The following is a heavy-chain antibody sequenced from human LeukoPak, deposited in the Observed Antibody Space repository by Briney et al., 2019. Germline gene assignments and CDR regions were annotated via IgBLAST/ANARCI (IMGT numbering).Heavy chain of an antibody. Sequence: ASVKVSCKASGYTFTSYGISWVRQAPGQGLEWMGWINPNSGGTNYAQKFQGRVTMTRDTSISTAYMELSRLRSDDTAVYYCAESITIFDSPDYWGQGTLVTVSS. CDR1: GYTFTSYG. J-gene: IGHJ4*02. V-gene: IGHV1-2*02. CDR2: INPNSGGT. D-gene: IGHD3-3*01. CDR3: AESITIFDSPDY.